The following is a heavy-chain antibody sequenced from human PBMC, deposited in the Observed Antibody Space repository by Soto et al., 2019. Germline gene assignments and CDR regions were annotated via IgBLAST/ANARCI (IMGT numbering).Heavy chain of an antibody. CDR1: GYSISSGYY. Sequence: SATLSLTCAVSGYSISSGYYWGWIRQPPGKGLEWIGSIYHSGSTYYNPSLKSRVTISVDTSKDQFSLKLSSVTAADTAVYYWVRDGTKTLRDWFDPWGQGISVTVSS. CDR2: IYHSGST. V-gene: IGHV4-38-2*01. J-gene: IGHJ5*02. D-gene: IGHD1-1*01. CDR3: VRDGTKTLRDWFDP.